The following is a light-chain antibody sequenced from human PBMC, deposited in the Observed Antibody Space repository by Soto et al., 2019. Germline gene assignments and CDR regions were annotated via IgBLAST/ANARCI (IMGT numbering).Light chain of an antibody. CDR3: QQYGSSPPRT. J-gene: IGKJ1*01. V-gene: IGKV3-20*01. Sequence: EIVLTQSPGTLSLSPGERATLSCRASQSVRSSSLAWYQQKPGQAPRLLIYGASSRATGIPDRFSGSGSGTDFTLTISRLETEDFAVYYCQQYGSSPPRTVGQGTKVDIK. CDR2: GAS. CDR1: QSVRSSS.